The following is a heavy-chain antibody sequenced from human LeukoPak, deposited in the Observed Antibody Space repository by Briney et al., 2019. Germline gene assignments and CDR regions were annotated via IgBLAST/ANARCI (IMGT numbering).Heavy chain of an antibody. Sequence: SETLSLTCTVSGGSVSSGSYYWSWIRQPPGKGLEWIGYIYYIGSAKYNPSLKSRVTISVDTSKNQFSLKLTSVTAADTAVYYCARGFGDWGLSWFDPWGQGTLVTVSS. V-gene: IGHV4-61*01. CDR3: ARGFGDWGLSWFDP. J-gene: IGHJ5*02. D-gene: IGHD3-10*01. CDR2: IYYIGSA. CDR1: GGSVSSGSYY.